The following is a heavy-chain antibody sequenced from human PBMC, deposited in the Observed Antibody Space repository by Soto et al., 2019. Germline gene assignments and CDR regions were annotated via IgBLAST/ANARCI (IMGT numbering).Heavy chain of an antibody. CDR3: ARAPTASAPFVF. Sequence: QVQLVQSGAEMKRTESSVKVSCEASGGPFTNYTLSWVRQAPGQGLEWMGWIIPVLNIAKYAQKFQDRINITADKSTNTAYLEVSSLRSEDTAIYFCARAPTASAPFVFWGQGTLVTVSS. V-gene: IGHV1-69*02. D-gene: IGHD2-21*02. CDR1: GGPFTNYT. CDR2: IIPVLNIA. J-gene: IGHJ4*02.